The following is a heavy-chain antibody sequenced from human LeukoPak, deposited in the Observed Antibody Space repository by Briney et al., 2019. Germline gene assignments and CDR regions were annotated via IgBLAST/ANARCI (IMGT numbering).Heavy chain of an antibody. D-gene: IGHD3-22*01. Sequence: SETLSLTCAVYGGSFSGYYWSWIRQPPGKGLEWIGEINHSGSTNYNPSLKSRVTISVGTSKNQFSLKLSSVTAADTAVYYCARAAYDSSGYYLYYFDYWGQGTLVTVSS. CDR3: ARAAYDSSGYYLYYFDY. J-gene: IGHJ4*02. CDR2: INHSGST. CDR1: GGSFSGYY. V-gene: IGHV4-34*01.